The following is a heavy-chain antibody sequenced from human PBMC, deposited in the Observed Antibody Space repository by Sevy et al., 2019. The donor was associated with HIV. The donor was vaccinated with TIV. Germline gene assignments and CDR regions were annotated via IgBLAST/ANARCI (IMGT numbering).Heavy chain of an antibody. J-gene: IGHJ4*02. Sequence: SQTLSLTCAISGDSVSSNSVAWNWIRQSPSRGLEWLGRTYYRSTWHNDYAVSVKSRITINPDTSKSQFSLLLNSVTPEDTAVYYCARTTSGWFDYWGQGTPVTVSS. CDR2: TYYRSTWHN. CDR1: GDSVSSNSVA. D-gene: IGHD6-19*01. CDR3: ARTTSGWFDY. V-gene: IGHV6-1*01.